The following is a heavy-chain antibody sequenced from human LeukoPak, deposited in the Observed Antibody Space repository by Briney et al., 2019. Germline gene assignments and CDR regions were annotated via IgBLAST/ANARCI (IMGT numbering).Heavy chain of an antibody. J-gene: IGHJ4*02. D-gene: IGHD4-17*01. Sequence: PGGSLRLSCAASGFVFSSYWMTWVRQAPGKGLEWVASINEGGSGKYYVDSVKGRFTISRDNAQKSLYLEMHSLRAEDTAVYYCASAVTSTEGYWGQGTLVTVSS. CDR3: ASAVTSTEGY. V-gene: IGHV3-7*03. CDR1: GFVFSSYW. CDR2: INEGGSGK.